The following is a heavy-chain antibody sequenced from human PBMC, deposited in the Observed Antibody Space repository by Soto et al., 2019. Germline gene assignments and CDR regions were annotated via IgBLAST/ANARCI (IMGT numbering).Heavy chain of an antibody. CDR3: AREVHYYDSSAHYPRDAFGI. CDR2: IYYSGST. CDR1: GGSISSGGYY. V-gene: IGHV4-31*03. Sequence: SETLSLTCTVSGGSISSGGYYWSWIRQHPGKGLEWIGYIYYSGSTYYNPSLKSRVTISVDTSKNQFSLKLSSVTAADTAVYYCAREVHYYDSSAHYPRDAFGIWGRGTMVTVSS. J-gene: IGHJ3*02. D-gene: IGHD3-22*01.